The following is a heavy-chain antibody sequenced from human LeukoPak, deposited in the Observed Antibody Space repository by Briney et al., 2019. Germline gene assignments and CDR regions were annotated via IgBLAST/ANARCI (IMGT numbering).Heavy chain of an antibody. Sequence: SETLSLTCTVSGGSISSYYWSWIRQPPGKGLEWIGYIYDTGSTSYNSSLQSRVTISVDTSKNQFSLKLGSVTAADTAVYYCASDPLGFCSGGSCYSNWYFDLWGRGTLVTVSS. CDR3: ASDPLGFCSGGSCYSNWYFDL. V-gene: IGHV4-59*01. CDR2: IYDTGST. J-gene: IGHJ2*01. CDR1: GGSISSYY. D-gene: IGHD2-15*01.